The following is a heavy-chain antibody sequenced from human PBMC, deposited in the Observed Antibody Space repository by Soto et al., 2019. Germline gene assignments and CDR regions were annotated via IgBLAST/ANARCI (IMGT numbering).Heavy chain of an antibody. J-gene: IGHJ3*01. D-gene: IGHD2-15*01. CDR2: ISGNGDHT. CDR1: GFTLRNYA. Sequence: EVQLLESGGGLVQPGGSLRLSCAASGFTLRNYAMNWVRQAPGKGLEWVSTISGNGDHTFYADSVMGRFTISRDNSKDTLYVQMNSLRDEDTAVYYCPKLSGDTPPYSDRPCHLWGQGTMVTVSS. CDR3: PKLSGDTPPYSDRPCHL. V-gene: IGHV3-23*01.